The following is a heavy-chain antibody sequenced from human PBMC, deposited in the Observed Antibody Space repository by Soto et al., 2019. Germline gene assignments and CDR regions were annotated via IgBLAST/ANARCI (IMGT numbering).Heavy chain of an antibody. Sequence: QVQLQESGPGLVKPSETLSLTCTVSGGSVSSGSYYWSWIRQPPGKGLEWIGYIYYSGSTNCNPSLKSRVTISVDTSKNQFSLKLSSVTAADTAVYYCARVGDGYKTLSFDYWGQGTLVTVSS. J-gene: IGHJ4*02. V-gene: IGHV4-61*01. CDR3: ARVGDGYKTLSFDY. CDR2: IYYSGST. D-gene: IGHD5-12*01. CDR1: GGSVSSGSYY.